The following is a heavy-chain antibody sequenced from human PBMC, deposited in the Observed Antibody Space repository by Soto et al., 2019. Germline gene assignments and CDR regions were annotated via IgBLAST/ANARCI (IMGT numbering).Heavy chain of an antibody. CDR2: MNPNSGNT. CDR3: ARGDYRYCTNGVCYWFDP. Sequence: ASVKVSCKASGYGITSYDINWVRQATGQGLEWMGWMNPNSGNTGYAQKFQGRVTMTRNTSISTAYMELSSLRSEDTAVYYCARGDYRYCTNGVCYWFDPWGQGTLVTVSS. V-gene: IGHV1-8*01. D-gene: IGHD2-8*01. J-gene: IGHJ5*02. CDR1: GYGITSYD.